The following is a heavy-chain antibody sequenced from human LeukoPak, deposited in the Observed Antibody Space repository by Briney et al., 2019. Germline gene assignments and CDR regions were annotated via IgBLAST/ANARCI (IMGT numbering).Heavy chain of an antibody. CDR3: ARVAYDFWSGYPLDY. CDR2: IYYSGST. CDR1: GGSISSYY. J-gene: IGHJ4*02. Sequence: SETLSLTCTVSGGSISSYYWSWIRQPPGKGLEWIGYIYYSGSTNYNPSLRSRVTISVDTSKNQFSLKLSSVTAADTAVYYCARVAYDFWSGYPLDYWGQGTLVTVSS. V-gene: IGHV4-59*01. D-gene: IGHD3-3*01.